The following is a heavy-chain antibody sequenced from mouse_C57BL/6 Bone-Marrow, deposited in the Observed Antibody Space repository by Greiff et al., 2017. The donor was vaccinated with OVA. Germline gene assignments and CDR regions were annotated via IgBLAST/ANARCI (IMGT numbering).Heavy chain of an antibody. CDR3: VCPLYYYGSSPFV. D-gene: IGHD1-1*01. J-gene: IGHJ1*03. CDR1: GYTFTGYW. CDR2: ILPGSGST. V-gene: IGHV1-9*01. Sequence: QVQLQQSGAELMKPGASVKLSCKATGYTFTGYWIEWVKQRPGHGLEWIGEILPGSGSTNYNEKFKGKSTLTVDKSSSTAYMQLSSLTSEDSAVYYCVCPLYYYGSSPFVWGTGTTVTVSS.